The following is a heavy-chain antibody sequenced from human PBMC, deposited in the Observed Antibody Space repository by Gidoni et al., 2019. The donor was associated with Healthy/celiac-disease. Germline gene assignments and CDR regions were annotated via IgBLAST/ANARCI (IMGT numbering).Heavy chain of an antibody. V-gene: IGHV1-8*01. J-gene: IGHJ6*02. CDR2: MNPNSGNT. CDR3: AREDRYCSSTSCSPYGMDV. Sequence: QVQLVQSGAEVKKPGASVKVSCKASGYTFTSYDINWVRQATGQGLEWMGWMNPNSGNTGYAQKFQGRVTMTRNTSRSTAYMELSSLRSEDTAVYYCAREDRYCSSTSCSPYGMDVWGQGTTVTVSS. D-gene: IGHD2-2*01. CDR1: GYTFTSYD.